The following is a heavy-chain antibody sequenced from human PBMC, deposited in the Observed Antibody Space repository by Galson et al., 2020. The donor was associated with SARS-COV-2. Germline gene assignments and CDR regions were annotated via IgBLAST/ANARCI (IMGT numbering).Heavy chain of an antibody. Sequence: ASVKVSCKASGYTFTGYYMHWVRQAPGQGLEWMGWINPNSGGTNYAQKFQGRVTMTRDTSISTAYMELSRLRSDDTAVYYCAREGQQLAYYCYYYGMDVWGQGTTVTVSS. CDR2: INPNSGGT. J-gene: IGHJ6*02. CDR1: GYTFTGYY. CDR3: AREGQQLAYYCYYYGMDV. D-gene: IGHD6-13*01. V-gene: IGHV1-2*02.